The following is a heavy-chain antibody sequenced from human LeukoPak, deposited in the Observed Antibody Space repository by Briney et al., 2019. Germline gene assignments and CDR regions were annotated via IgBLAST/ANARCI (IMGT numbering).Heavy chain of an antibody. D-gene: IGHD3-3*02. CDR3: ARDFHFWSGYYGGPFDY. CDR1: GGSISSYY. V-gene: IGHV4-4*07. J-gene: IGHJ4*02. CDR2: IYTSGST. Sequence: SETLSLTCTVSGGSISSYYWSWIRQPAGKGLEWIGRIYTSGSTNYNPSLKSRVPMSVDTSKNQFSLKLSSVTAADTAVYYCARDFHFWSGYYGGPFDYWGQGTLVTVSS.